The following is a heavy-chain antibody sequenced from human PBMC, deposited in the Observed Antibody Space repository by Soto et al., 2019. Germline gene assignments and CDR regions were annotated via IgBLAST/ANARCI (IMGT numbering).Heavy chain of an antibody. CDR3: AKDLTLLVDHFDY. CDR1: GFTFSSYG. Sequence: GGSLRLSCASSGFTFSSYGMHWVRQAPGKGLEWVAVISYDGSNKYYADSVKGRFTISRDNSKNTLYLQMNSLRAEDTAVYYCAKDLTLLVDHFDYWGQGTLVTVSS. J-gene: IGHJ4*02. D-gene: IGHD1-26*01. V-gene: IGHV3-30*18. CDR2: ISYDGSNK.